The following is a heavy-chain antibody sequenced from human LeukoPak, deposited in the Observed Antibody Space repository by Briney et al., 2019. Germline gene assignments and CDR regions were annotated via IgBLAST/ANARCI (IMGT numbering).Heavy chain of an antibody. J-gene: IGHJ4*02. D-gene: IGHD3-22*01. V-gene: IGHV3-9*01. Sequence: GGSLRLSCAASGFTFDDYAMHWVRQAPGKGLEWVSGISWNSVSIDYADFVKGRFTISRDNSKNTLYLQMNSLRAEDTAVYYCAKAQFPYYSDGSGYPLDYWGQGTLVTVSS. CDR3: AKAQFPYYSDGSGYPLDY. CDR2: ISWNSVSI. CDR1: GFTFDDYA.